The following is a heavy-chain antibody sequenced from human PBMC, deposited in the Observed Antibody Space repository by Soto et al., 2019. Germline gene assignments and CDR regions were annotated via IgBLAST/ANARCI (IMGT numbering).Heavy chain of an antibody. J-gene: IGHJ4*02. Sequence: SETLSLTCTVSGGSISSYYWSWFRQPPGKGLEWIGYIYYSGSTNYNPSLKSRVTISVDTSKNQFSLKLSSVTAADTAVHYGARKASSSFDFDYWGQGTLVTVSP. V-gene: IGHV4-59*08. CDR3: ARKASSSFDFDY. D-gene: IGHD6-6*01. CDR1: GGSISSYY. CDR2: IYYSGST.